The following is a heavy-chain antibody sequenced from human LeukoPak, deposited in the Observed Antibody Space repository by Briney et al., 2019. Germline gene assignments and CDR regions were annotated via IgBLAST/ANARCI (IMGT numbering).Heavy chain of an antibody. Sequence: KPSQTLSLTCTVSGGSISSGDYYWSWIRQPPGKGLEWIGYIYYSGSTYYNPSLKSRVTISVDTSKNQFSLKLSSVTAADTAVYYCARCGYYGSGSPSGNWFDPWGQGTLVTVSS. CDR2: IYYSGST. D-gene: IGHD3-10*01. CDR1: GGSISSGDYY. J-gene: IGHJ5*02. CDR3: ARCGYYGSGSPSGNWFDP. V-gene: IGHV4-30-4*01.